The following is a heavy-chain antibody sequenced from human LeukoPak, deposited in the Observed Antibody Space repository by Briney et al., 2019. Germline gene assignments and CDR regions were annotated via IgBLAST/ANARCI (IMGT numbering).Heavy chain of an antibody. CDR1: GFTFSSYA. CDR3: TTFRPRYSGYDLLDY. D-gene: IGHD5-12*01. CDR2: IKSKPDGGAI. Sequence: NSGGSLRLSCAASGFTFSSYAMSWVRQAPGKGLEWVGRIKSKPDGGAIDYTAPVKGRFTISRDDSQTTLYLQMNSLKTEDTAVYYCTTFRPRYSGYDLLDYWGQGTLVTVSS. V-gene: IGHV3-15*01. J-gene: IGHJ4*02.